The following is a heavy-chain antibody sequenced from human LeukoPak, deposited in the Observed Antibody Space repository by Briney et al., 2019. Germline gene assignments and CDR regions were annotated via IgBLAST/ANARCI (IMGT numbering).Heavy chain of an antibody. D-gene: IGHD6-13*01. CDR2: ISSSSSTI. CDR3: ARDAGTFDY. J-gene: IGHJ4*02. Sequence: SGGSLRLSCAASGFTFSSYSMNWVRQAPGKGLEWVSYISSSSSTIYYADSVKGRFTISRDNAKNSLYLQMNSLRAEDTAVYYCARDAGTFDYWGQGTLVTVSS. V-gene: IGHV3-48*04. CDR1: GFTFSSYS.